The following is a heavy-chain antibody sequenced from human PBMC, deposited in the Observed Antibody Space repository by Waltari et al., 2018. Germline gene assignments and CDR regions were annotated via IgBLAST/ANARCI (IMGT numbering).Heavy chain of an antibody. Sequence: EVQLLESGGGLVQPGGYLSLSCPASGFSFSGSWMTWVRQAQGKGLEWVAEINPDGSGEYYVDSVNGRFTIARDNTKNSLYLQMNSLRPDDTAVYFCARDPAFGAFDFWGQGTVVTVSS. CDR1: GFSFSGSW. CDR2: INPDGSGE. D-gene: IGHD3-10*01. V-gene: IGHV3-7*01. J-gene: IGHJ3*01. CDR3: ARDPAFGAFDF.